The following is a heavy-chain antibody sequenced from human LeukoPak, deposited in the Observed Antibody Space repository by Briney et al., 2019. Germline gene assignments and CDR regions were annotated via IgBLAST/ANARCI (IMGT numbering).Heavy chain of an antibody. J-gene: IGHJ6*03. CDR1: GYTFTGYY. CDR3: ARAVQLERPPPLIGYYYMDV. D-gene: IGHD1-1*01. CDR2: INPNSGGT. V-gene: IGHV1-2*02. Sequence: ASVKVSCKASGYTFTGYYMHWVRQAPGQGLEWMGWINPNSGGTNYAQKFQGRVTMTRDTSTSTAYMELSRLRSDDPAVYYRARAVQLERPPPLIGYYYMDVWGKGTTVTVSS.